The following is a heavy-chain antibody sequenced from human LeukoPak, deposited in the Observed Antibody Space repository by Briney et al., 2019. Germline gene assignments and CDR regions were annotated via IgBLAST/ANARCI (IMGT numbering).Heavy chain of an antibody. D-gene: IGHD3-10*01. CDR2: IKPDGSQK. CDR1: GFSFSNSW. CDR3: ARFTRSASYEVY. J-gene: IGHJ4*02. V-gene: IGHV3-7*01. Sequence: GGSLRLSCAASGFSFSNSWMSWVRQAPERGLEWVANIKPDGSQKDYVDSVKGRFTVSRDNAKNSVYLEMNSLRVEDTGIYYCARFTRSASYEVYWGQGTLVTVSS.